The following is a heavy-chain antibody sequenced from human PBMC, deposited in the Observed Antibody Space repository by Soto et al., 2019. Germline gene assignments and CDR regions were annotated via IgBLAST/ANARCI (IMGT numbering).Heavy chain of an antibody. CDR1: GYSFTGYW. J-gene: IGHJ4*02. D-gene: IGHD5-18*01. Sequence: EVQLVQSGAEVKKPGASLKISCKGSGYSFTGYWIGWVRQMPGKGLEWMGIIYPGDSETRYSPSFQGQVTISADKSISTAYLQWRSLKASDSAMYYCARRPQLWLNDWDYWGQGTLVTVSS. V-gene: IGHV5-51*01. CDR3: ARRPQLWLNDWDY. CDR2: IYPGDSET.